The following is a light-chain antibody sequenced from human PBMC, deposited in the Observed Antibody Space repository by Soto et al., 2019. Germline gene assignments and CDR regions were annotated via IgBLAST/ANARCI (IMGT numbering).Light chain of an antibody. CDR2: DAS. J-gene: IGKJ5*01. Sequence: DIQMTQSPSSLSASVGDRVTITCQASQDISNYLNWYQQKPGKAPKLLTYDASNLETGVPSRFSGSGSGTDFTFTINSLQPEDIATYYCQQYDNLPITFGQGTRLEI. CDR1: QDISNY. V-gene: IGKV1-33*01. CDR3: QQYDNLPIT.